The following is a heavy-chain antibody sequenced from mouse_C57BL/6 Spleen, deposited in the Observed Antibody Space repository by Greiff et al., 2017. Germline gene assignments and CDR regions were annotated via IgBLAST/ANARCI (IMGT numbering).Heavy chain of an antibody. J-gene: IGHJ2*01. CDR1: GFTFSSYA. CDR3: ARGGTGSTCDY. V-gene: IGHV5-4*03. Sequence: EVMLVESGGGLVKPGGSLKLSCAASGFTFSSYAMSWVRQTPEKRLAWVATISDGGSYTYYPDNVKGRFTISRDKAKNNLYLQMSHLRSEDTAMYYCARGGTGSTCDYWGKGTTLTVSS. D-gene: IGHD4-1*01. CDR2: ISDGGSYT.